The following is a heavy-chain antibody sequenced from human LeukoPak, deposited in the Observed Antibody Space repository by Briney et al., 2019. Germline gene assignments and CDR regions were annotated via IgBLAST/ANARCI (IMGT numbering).Heavy chain of an antibody. J-gene: IGHJ2*01. CDR1: GFTFSSYE. V-gene: IGHV3-23*01. Sequence: GGSLRLSCAASGFTFSSYEMNWVRQAPGKGLEWVSAISGSGGSTYYADSVKGRFTISRDNSKNTLYLQMNSLRAEDTAVYYCAKRDSSGYYHYWYFDLWGRGTLVTVSS. CDR2: ISGSGGST. CDR3: AKRDSSGYYHYWYFDL. D-gene: IGHD3-22*01.